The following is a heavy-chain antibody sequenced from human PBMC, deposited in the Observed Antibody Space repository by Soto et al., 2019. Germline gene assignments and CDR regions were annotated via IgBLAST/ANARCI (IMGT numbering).Heavy chain of an antibody. Sequence: ASVKVSFKASGYTFTSYAMHWVRQAPGQRLEWMGWINAGNGNTKYSQKFQGRVTITRDTSASTAYMELSSLRSEDTAVYYCARDGSYYYDSSGYFRAPPVYFDYWGQGTLVTVSS. CDR1: GYTFTSYA. D-gene: IGHD3-22*01. V-gene: IGHV1-3*01. J-gene: IGHJ4*02. CDR3: ARDGSYYYDSSGYFRAPPVYFDY. CDR2: INAGNGNT.